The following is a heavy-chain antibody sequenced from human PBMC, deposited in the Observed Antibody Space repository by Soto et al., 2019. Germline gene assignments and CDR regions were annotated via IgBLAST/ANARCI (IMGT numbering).Heavy chain of an antibody. CDR1: GYTFSNYF. CDR2: INLNTGGS. V-gene: IGHV1-2*02. Sequence: QVQLVQSGAEVRKPGASVKVSSKASGYTFSNYFIHWVRQAPGHGLKSLGWINLNTGGSISAQSFRGRVTMTGDTSMSTAFMELSSLTTDDTAIYFCARGSLAVSAPADLFDYSTDVWGQGTTVTVS. CDR3: ARGSLAVSAPADLFDYSTDV. D-gene: IGHD6-19*01. J-gene: IGHJ6*02.